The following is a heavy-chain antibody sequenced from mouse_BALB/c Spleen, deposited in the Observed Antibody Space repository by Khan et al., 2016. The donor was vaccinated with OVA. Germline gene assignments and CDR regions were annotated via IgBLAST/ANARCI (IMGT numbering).Heavy chain of an antibody. CDR2: INTYTGET. Sequence: QIQLVQSGPELKKPGETVKISCKASGHTFTKFGMNWVKQAPGKGLKWMGWINTYTGETKYADDFNGRFAISLETSANTAYLQINNLTNEDTATYFCTRPPYFSYVLDNWGQGTSVTVSS. J-gene: IGHJ4*01. CDR3: TRPPYFSYVLDN. D-gene: IGHD2-10*01. V-gene: IGHV9-3-1*01. CDR1: GHTFTKFG.